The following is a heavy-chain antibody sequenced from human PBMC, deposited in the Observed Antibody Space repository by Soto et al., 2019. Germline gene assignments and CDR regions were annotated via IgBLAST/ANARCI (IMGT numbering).Heavy chain of an antibody. Sequence: GGSLRLSCAASGFTFSSYWMHWVRQAPGKGLVWVSRINSDGSSTSYADSVKGRFTIPRDNAKNTLYLQMNSLRAEDTAVYYCARDNYYDFWSGYRTLTYYYYYGMDVWGQGTTVTVSS. J-gene: IGHJ6*02. D-gene: IGHD3-3*01. CDR1: GFTFSSYW. CDR2: INSDGSST. CDR3: ARDNYYDFWSGYRTLTYYYYYGMDV. V-gene: IGHV3-74*01.